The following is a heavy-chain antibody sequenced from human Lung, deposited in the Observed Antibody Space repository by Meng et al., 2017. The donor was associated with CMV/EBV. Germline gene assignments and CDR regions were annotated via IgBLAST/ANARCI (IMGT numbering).Heavy chain of an antibody. CDR2: ISGSGATT. J-gene: IGHJ5*02. V-gene: IGHV3-23*01. Sequence: NNDAMTWVRQAPGKGLEWVSAISGSGATTYYADSVKGRFTISRDNSKSTLYLQMNSLRAEDTAVYYCAKYIHYDFWSGYLGDNWLDPWGQGTLVTVSS. CDR1: NNDA. D-gene: IGHD3-3*01. CDR3: AKYIHYDFWSGYLGDNWLDP.